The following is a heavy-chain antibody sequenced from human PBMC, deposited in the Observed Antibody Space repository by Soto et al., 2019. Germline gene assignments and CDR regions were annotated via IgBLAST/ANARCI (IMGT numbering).Heavy chain of an antibody. CDR2: IWYDGSNK. CDR3: ARDEGPQAFDI. CDR1: GFTFSSYD. J-gene: IGHJ3*02. Sequence: GGSLKLSCAASGFTFSSYDKHWIRQAPGKGLEWLAVIWYDGSNKYYADSVKGRFTISRDNSKNTLYLQMNSLRAEDTAVYYCARDEGPQAFDIWGQGTMVTVSS. V-gene: IGHV3-33*01.